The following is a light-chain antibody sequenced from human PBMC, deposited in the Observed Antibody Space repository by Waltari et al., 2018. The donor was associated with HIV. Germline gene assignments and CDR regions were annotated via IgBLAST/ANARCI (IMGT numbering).Light chain of an antibody. J-gene: IGLJ2*01. V-gene: IGLV3-1*01. CDR1: ELGDKY. CDR3: QAWGSTTSGV. Sequence: SYEVTQPPSVAVSPGQTASITCSGYELGDKYTCWYQQKPGQSPLLVIYQDNKRPSGIAERFSGSGSGHTATLTISGTLPMDEADYYCQAWGSTTSGVFGRGTKLTVL. CDR2: QDN.